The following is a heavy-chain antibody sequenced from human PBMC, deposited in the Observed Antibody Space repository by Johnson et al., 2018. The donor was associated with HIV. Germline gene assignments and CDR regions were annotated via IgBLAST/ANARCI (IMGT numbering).Heavy chain of an antibody. CDR3: AISPEYSSSWFGAFEI. Sequence: QVQLVESGGGLVKPGGSLRLSCAASGFTFSDYYMSWIRQAPGKGLEWVSYISSSGSTIYYADSVKGRFTISRDNAKNSLYLQMNSLRAGDTAVYYCAISPEYSSSWFGAFEIWGQGTMVTVSS. V-gene: IGHV3-11*04. D-gene: IGHD6-13*01. J-gene: IGHJ3*02. CDR2: ISSSGSTI. CDR1: GFTFSDYY.